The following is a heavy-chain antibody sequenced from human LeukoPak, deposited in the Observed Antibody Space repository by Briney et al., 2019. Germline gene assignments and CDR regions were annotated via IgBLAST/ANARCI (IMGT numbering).Heavy chain of an antibody. J-gene: IGHJ6*02. Sequence: SVKVSCKASGGTFSSYAISWVRQAPGQGLELMGRIIPILGIANYAQKFQGRVTITADKSTSTAYMKLTSLRSDDTAVYYCARADYIAPDYYYYGMDVWGQGTTVTVSS. CDR3: ARADYIAPDYYYYGMDV. CDR1: GGTFSSYA. V-gene: IGHV1-69*04. CDR2: IIPILGIA. D-gene: IGHD4/OR15-4a*01.